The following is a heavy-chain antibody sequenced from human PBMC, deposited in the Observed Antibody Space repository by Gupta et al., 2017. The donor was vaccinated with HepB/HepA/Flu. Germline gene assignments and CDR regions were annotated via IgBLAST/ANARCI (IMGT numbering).Heavy chain of an antibody. Sequence: EVQLLESGGGLVQPGGSLRLSCAASGFTFSSYAMRWVRQAPGKGLEWVSAISGSGGSTYYADSVKGRFTISRDNSKNTLYLQMNSLRAEDTAVYYCAKGGRSSGKGDPFDYWGQGTLVTVSS. CDR3: AKGGRSSGKGDPFDY. D-gene: IGHD6-25*01. CDR1: GFTFSSYA. V-gene: IGHV3-23*01. CDR2: ISGSGGST. J-gene: IGHJ4*02.